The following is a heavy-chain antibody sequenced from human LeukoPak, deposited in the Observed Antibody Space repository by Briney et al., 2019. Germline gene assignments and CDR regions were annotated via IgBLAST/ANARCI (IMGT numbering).Heavy chain of an antibody. J-gene: IGHJ1*01. CDR3: ARNAIGSYLH. V-gene: IGHV4-59*12. CDR2: IYYSGNT. Sequence: SETLSLTCTVSGASISNYYWSWIRQPPGKGLEWIGYIYYSGNTNYNPSLKSRVTISVDTSKNQFSLKLSSVTAADTAVYYCARNAIGSYLHWGQGTLVTVSS. CDR1: GASISNYY. D-gene: IGHD1-26*01.